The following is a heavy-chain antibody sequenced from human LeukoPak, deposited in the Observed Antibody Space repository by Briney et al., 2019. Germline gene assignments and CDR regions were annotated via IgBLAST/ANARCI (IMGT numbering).Heavy chain of an antibody. V-gene: IGHV4-34*01. CDR3: ARVARALAVVVVPAADI. D-gene: IGHD2-2*01. CDR1: GGSFSGYY. J-gene: IGHJ3*02. Sequence: PSETLSLTCAVYGGSFSGYYWSWIRQPPGKGLEWIGEINHSGSTNYNPSLKSRVTISVDTSKNQFSLKLSSVTAADTAVYYCARVARALAVVVVPAADIWGQGTMVTVSS. CDR2: INHSGST.